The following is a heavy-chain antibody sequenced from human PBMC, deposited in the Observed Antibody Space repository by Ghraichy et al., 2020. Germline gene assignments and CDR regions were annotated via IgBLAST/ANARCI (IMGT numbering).Heavy chain of an antibody. CDR3: STANGGLFD. CDR1: GFTFPNAW. Sequence: GGSLRLSCVGSGFTFPNAWMSWVRRAPGKGLEWVGRIRRKTDGGSTDYAAPVKGRFTISRDDSKNTFYLQMDSLRNEDTAVYYCSTANGGLFDWGQGTLVTVSS. CDR2: IRRKTDGGST. V-gene: IGHV3-15*01. J-gene: IGHJ4*02. D-gene: IGHD3-16*01.